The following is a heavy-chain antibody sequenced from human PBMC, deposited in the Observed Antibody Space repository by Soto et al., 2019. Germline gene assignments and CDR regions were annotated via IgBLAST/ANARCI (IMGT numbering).Heavy chain of an antibody. V-gene: IGHV3-23*01. CDR2: ISGSGGNT. Sequence: GGSLRLSCAASGFTFSSYAMSWVRQAPGKGLEWVSPISGSGGNTYYADSVKGRFTISRDSSRNTLYLQMSSLRAEDTAIYYCAKAYASGSSDYWGQGTLVTVSS. J-gene: IGHJ4*02. D-gene: IGHD3-10*01. CDR1: GFTFSSYA. CDR3: AKAYASGSSDY.